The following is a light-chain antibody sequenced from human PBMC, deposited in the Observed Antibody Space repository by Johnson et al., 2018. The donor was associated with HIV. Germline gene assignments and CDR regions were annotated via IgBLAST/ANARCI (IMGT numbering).Light chain of an antibody. V-gene: IGLV1-51*02. CDR2: ENN. CDR1: RSNTGRNY. Sequence: QSLLTQPPSVSAAPGQKVTISCSGSRSNTGRNYASWYQQLPGTAPKLLIYENNKRPSGIPDRVSGSKSGTSATLGITGLQTGDEAYYYCGTWDSSVSGFVFGTGTKVTVL. J-gene: IGLJ1*01. CDR3: GTWDSSVSGFV.